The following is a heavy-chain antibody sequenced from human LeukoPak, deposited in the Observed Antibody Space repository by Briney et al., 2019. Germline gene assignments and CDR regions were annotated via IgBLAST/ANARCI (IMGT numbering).Heavy chain of an antibody. V-gene: IGHV3-23*01. D-gene: IGHD3-22*01. CDR2: ISGSGDFT. Sequence: GGSLRLSCAASGLTFRNYAMSWVRQAPGKGLEWVSTISGSGDFTYNADSVKGRFTISRDNSKNTLYLQMNSLRAEDTAVYYCAKGLGSGYYYYYYYMDVWGKGTTVTVSS. CDR3: AKGLGSGYYYYYYYMDV. CDR1: GLTFRNYA. J-gene: IGHJ6*03.